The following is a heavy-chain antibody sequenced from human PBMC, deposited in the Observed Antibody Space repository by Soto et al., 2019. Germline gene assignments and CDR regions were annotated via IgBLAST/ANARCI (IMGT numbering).Heavy chain of an antibody. CDR1: GFTFSSYA. CDR3: AKEVKYSSGWYSNWFDP. D-gene: IGHD6-19*01. CDR2: ISGSGGST. V-gene: IGHV3-23*01. J-gene: IGHJ5*02. Sequence: GGSLRLSCAASGFTFSSYAMSWVRQAPGKGLEWVSAISGSGGSTYYADSVKGRFTISRDNSKNTLYLQMNSLRAEDTAVYYCAKEVKYSSGWYSNWFDPWGQGTLVTVSS.